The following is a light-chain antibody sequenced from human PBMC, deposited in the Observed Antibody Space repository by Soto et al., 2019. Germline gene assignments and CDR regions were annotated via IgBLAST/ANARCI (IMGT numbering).Light chain of an antibody. CDR2: DAF. V-gene: IGKV3-11*01. Sequence: EIVLTQSPATLSLSPGERATLSCRASQSIGTSLDWYQQKPGQVPRLLIFDAFDRATGMPARFSGSGSGTDFTHTISNLEPDDFAVYSCQQRSQWALTFGGGTKVEIK. CDR1: QSIGTS. CDR3: QQRSQWALT. J-gene: IGKJ4*01.